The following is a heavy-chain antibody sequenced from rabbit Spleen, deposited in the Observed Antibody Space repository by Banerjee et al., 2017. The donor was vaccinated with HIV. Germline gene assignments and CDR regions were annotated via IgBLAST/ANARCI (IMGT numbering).Heavy chain of an antibody. CDR1: GFSFSSNW. V-gene: IGHV1S45*01. J-gene: IGHJ2*01. CDR2: IDTNDGDT. Sequence: QEQLEESGGGLVKPGASLTLTCTGSGFSFSSNWICWVRQAPGKGLEWIACIDTNDGDTDYANWPKGRFTISKASSTTVTLQMTSLTAADTATYFCARNYVNAFDPWGQGTLVTVS. D-gene: IGHD1-1*01. CDR3: ARNYVNAFDP.